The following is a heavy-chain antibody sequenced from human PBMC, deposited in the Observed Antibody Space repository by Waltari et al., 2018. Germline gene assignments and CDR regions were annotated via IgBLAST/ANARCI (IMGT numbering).Heavy chain of an antibody. CDR2: INPSGGST. D-gene: IGHD1-26*01. V-gene: IGHV1-46*01. J-gene: IGHJ4*02. CDR1: GYTFTSYS. CDR3: ARDHSGSYYFDY. Sequence: QVQLVQSGAEVKKPGASVKVSCTASGYTFTSYSMHWVRQAPGQGLEWMGIINPSGGSTSYAQKFQGRVTMTRDTSTSTVYMELSSLRSEDTAVYYCARDHSGSYYFDYWGQGTLVTVSS.